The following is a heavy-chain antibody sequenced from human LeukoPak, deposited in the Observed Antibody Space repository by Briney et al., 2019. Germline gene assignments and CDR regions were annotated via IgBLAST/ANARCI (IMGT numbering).Heavy chain of an antibody. Sequence: GGSLRLSCAASGFTFSTYSMNWVRQAPGKGLEWVSYISSSSSTIYYADSVKGRFTISRDNAKNSLYLQMNSLRAEDTAVYYCARGSLQFGTVTYFDYWGQGTLVTVSS. CDR1: GFTFSTYS. D-gene: IGHD4-17*01. J-gene: IGHJ4*02. CDR2: ISSSSSTI. V-gene: IGHV3-48*01. CDR3: ARGSLQFGTVTYFDY.